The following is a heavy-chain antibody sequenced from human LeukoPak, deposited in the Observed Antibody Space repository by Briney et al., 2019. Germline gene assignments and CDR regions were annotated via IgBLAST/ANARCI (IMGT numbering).Heavy chain of an antibody. CDR3: ARMDVLLWFGELPIADYYYYGMDV. J-gene: IGHJ6*02. Sequence: GGSLRLSCAASGFTFSSYWMSWVRQAPGKGLEWVGNIKQDGSEKLCGDSVKCRFTITRDNAKNSLYLQMNSLRAEDTAVYYCARMDVLLWFGELPIADYYYYGMDVWGQGTTVTVSS. V-gene: IGHV3-7*01. CDR2: IKQDGSEK. D-gene: IGHD3-10*01. CDR1: GFTFSSYW.